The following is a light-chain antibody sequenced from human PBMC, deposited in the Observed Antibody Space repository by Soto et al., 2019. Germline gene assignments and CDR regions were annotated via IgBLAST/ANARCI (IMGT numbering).Light chain of an antibody. V-gene: IGLV6-57*02. J-gene: IGLJ2*01. CDR1: SGSIASNY. CDR2: EDN. CDR3: QSYGSSNHVV. Sequence: NFMLTQPHSVSESPGKTVTISCTGSSGSIASNYVQWYQQHPGSAPTTVIYEDNQRPSGVPDRFSGSIDSSSNSASLTISGLKTYDEADDDCQSYGSSNHVVFGVGTKLTVL.